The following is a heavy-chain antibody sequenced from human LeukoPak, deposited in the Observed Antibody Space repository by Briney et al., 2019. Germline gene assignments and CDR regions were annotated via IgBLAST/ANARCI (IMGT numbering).Heavy chain of an antibody. Sequence: SETLSLTCAVYGGSFSGYYWSWIRQPLGKGLEWIGEINHSGSTNYNPSLKSRVTISVDTSKNQFSLKLSSVTAADTAVYYCARAFGSYGPRYYFDYWGQGTLVTVSS. D-gene: IGHD1-26*01. CDR2: INHSGST. J-gene: IGHJ4*02. CDR1: GGSFSGYY. V-gene: IGHV4-34*01. CDR3: ARAFGSYGPRYYFDY.